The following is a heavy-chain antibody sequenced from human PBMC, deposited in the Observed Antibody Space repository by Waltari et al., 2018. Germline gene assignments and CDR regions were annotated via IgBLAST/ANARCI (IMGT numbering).Heavy chain of an antibody. J-gene: IGHJ6*02. CDR1: GGTFSSYA. D-gene: IGHD4-17*01. CDR2: IITIFGTA. CDR3: ARGVYYGDFSDYYYYGMDV. V-gene: IGHV1-69*13. Sequence: QVQLVQSGAEVKKPGSSVKVSCKASGGTFSSYAISWVRQAPGQGLEWMGGIITIFGTASYAQKFQGRVTITADESTSTAYMELSSLRSEDTAVYYCARGVYYGDFSDYYYYGMDVWGQGTTVTVSS.